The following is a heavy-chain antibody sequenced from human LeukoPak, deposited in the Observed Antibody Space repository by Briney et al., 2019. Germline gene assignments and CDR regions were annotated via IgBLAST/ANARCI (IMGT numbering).Heavy chain of an antibody. Sequence: SETLSLTCTVSGGSISSSSYYWGWIRQPPGKGLEWIGNIYYSGSTYYNPSLKSRVTISVDTSKNQFSLNLTSVTAADTAVYYCTRENGAFSPFGYWGQGTLVTVPS. J-gene: IGHJ4*02. CDR1: GGSISSSSYY. CDR3: TRENGAFSPFGY. CDR2: IYYSGST. V-gene: IGHV4-39*07. D-gene: IGHD2-8*01.